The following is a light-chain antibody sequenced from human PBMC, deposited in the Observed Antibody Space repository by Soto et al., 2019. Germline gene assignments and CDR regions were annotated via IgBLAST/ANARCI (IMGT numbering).Light chain of an antibody. CDR2: EVS. J-gene: IGLJ1*01. V-gene: IGLV2-14*01. Sequence: QSALTQPASVSGSPGQSITISCTGTSSDVGGYNYVSWYQHHPGKAPKLMIYEVSNRPSGVSNRFSGSKSGNTASLTISGLQAEDEDDYYCSSYTSSSTLYVFGTGTKVTVL. CDR3: SSYTSSSTLYV. CDR1: SSDVGGYNY.